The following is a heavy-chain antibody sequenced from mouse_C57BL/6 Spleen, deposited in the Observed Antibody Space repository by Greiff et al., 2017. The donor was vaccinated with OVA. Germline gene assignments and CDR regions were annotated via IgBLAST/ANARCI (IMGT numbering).Heavy chain of an antibody. CDR3: VRRYMDY. J-gene: IGHJ4*01. Sequence: VQLQQSGGGLVQPKGSLKLSCAASGFSFNTYAMNWVRQAPGKGLEWVARIRSKSNNYATYYADSVKDRFTISRDDSESMLYLQMNNLKTEDTAMYYCVRRYMDYWGQGTSVTVSS. CDR2: IRSKSNNYAT. V-gene: IGHV10-1*01. CDR1: GFSFNTYA.